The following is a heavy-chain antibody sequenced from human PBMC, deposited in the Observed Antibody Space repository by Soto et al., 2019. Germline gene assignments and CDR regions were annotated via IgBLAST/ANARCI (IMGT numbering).Heavy chain of an antibody. V-gene: IGHV4-30-4*01. J-gene: IGHJ6*02. CDR2: IYYSGST. CDR1: GGSISSGDYY. CDR3: ARLVAAAGNLIYYYGMDV. D-gene: IGHD6-13*01. Sequence: PSETLSLTCTVSGGSISSGDYYWSWIRQPPGKGLEWIGYIYYSGSTYYNPSLKSRVTISVNTSKNQFSLKLSSVTAADTDVYYCARLVAAAGNLIYYYGMDVWGQGTTVTVSS.